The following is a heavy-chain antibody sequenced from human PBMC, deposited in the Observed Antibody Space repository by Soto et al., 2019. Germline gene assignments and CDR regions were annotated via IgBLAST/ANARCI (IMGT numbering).Heavy chain of an antibody. CDR2: INPNSGGT. CDR1: GYTFTGYY. CDR3: ARDRYSSSWYDY. D-gene: IGHD6-13*01. V-gene: IGHV1-2*04. Sequence: ASVKVSCKASGYTFTGYYMHWVRQAPGQGLEWMGWINPNSGGTNYAQKFQGWVTMTRDTSISTAYMELSRLRSDDTAAYYCARDRYSSSWYDYWGQGTLVTVSS. J-gene: IGHJ4*02.